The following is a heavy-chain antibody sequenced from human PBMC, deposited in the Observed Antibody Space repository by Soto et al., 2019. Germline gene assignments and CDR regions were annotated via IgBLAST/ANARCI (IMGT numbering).Heavy chain of an antibody. D-gene: IGHD1-20*01. Sequence: GGALRVYGPAPGFTFSSKYMSWVRQAPGKGLEWVSVIYSVGSTYYADSVKGRFTISRDNSKNTLYLQMNSLRAEDTAVYYCARSIYNWNDLYHAFDIWGQGTMVTVSS. J-gene: IGHJ3*02. CDR1: GFTFSSKY. V-gene: IGHV3-53*01. CDR3: ARSIYNWNDLYHAFDI. CDR2: IYSVGST.